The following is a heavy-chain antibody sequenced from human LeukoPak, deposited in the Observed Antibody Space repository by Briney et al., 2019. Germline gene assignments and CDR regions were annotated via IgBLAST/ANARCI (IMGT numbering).Heavy chain of an antibody. V-gene: IGHV3-30*04. D-gene: IGHD1-1*01. Sequence: GGSLRLSCAVSGFTLNTYAMHWVRQAPGKGLEWVALISYDGSQKYYADSLKGRFTISRDNSRNTLYLQMNSLRDDETGMYYCARDTDEWYNSPGDYWGQGTLVTVSS. CDR1: GFTLNTYA. J-gene: IGHJ4*02. CDR2: ISYDGSQK. CDR3: ARDTDEWYNSPGDY.